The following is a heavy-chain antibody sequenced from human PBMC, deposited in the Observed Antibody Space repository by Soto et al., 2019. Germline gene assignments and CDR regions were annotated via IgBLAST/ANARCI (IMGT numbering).Heavy chain of an antibody. CDR2: INPNSGGT. V-gene: IGHV1-2*02. CDR3: AREMDKAMEGARAFDI. J-gene: IGHJ3*02. Sequence: ASVKVSCKASGYTFTGYYMHWVRQAPGQGLEWMGWINPNSGGTNYAQKFQGRVTMTRDTSISTAHMELSRLRSDDTAVYYCAREMDKAMEGARAFDIWGQGTMVTVSS. CDR1: GYTFTGYY. D-gene: IGHD5-18*01.